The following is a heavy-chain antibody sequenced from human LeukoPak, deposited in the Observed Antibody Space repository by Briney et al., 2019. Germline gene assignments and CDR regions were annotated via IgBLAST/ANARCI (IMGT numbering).Heavy chain of an antibody. J-gene: IGHJ6*02. D-gene: IGHD2-2*01. CDR1: GFIFSNCW. CDR2: IKTDASEK. CDR3: AKDMRVQLHDYYYYGMDV. Sequence: GGSLRLSCETSGFIFSNCWMTWVRQAPGKGLEWVANIKTDASEKYYADSVKGRFTISRDNAKNSLYLQMNSLRAEDTALYYCAKDMRVQLHDYYYYGMDVWGQGTTVTVSS. V-gene: IGHV3-7*03.